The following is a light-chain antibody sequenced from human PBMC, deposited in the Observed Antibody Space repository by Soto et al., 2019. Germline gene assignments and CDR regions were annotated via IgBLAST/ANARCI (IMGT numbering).Light chain of an antibody. V-gene: IGKV3-20*01. J-gene: IGKJ4*01. CDR1: QSVSSSY. CDR3: QQYGSSLLT. CDR2: GAS. Sequence: VLTQSPGTLSLSPGERATLSCRASQSVSSSYLAWYQQKPGQAPRLLIYGASSRATGIPDRFSGSGSGTDFTLTISRLEPEDFAVYYCQQYGSSLLTFGGGTKVDIK.